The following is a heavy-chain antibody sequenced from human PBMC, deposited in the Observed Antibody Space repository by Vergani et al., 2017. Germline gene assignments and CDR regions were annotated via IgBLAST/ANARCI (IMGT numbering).Heavy chain of an antibody. V-gene: IGHV3-21*01. CDR2: ISSSSSYI. D-gene: IGHD3-10*01. CDR3: ARGWYGSGSYHDYYYYGMDV. CDR1: GFTFSSYS. J-gene: IGHJ6*02. Sequence: EVQLVESGGGLVKPGGSLRLSCAASGFTFSSYSMNWVRQATGKGLEWVSSISSSSSYIYYADSVKGRFTISRDNAKNSLYLQMNSLRAEDTAVYYCARGWYGSGSYHDYYYYGMDVWGQGTTVTVSS.